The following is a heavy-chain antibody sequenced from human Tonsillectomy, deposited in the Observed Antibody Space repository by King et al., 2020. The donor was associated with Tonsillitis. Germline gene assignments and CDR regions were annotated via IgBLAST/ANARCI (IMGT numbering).Heavy chain of an antibody. Sequence: LQLQESGSGLVKPSQTLSLTCAVSGGSISSGGYSWSWIRQPPGKGLEWIGYIYHSGSNYYNPSLKSRVTISLDRSKNQFSLKLSSVTAADTAVYYCARTTLGIAAAHYWYFDLWGRGTLFTVSS. CDR3: ARTTLGIAAAHYWYFDL. J-gene: IGHJ2*01. D-gene: IGHD6-13*01. CDR1: GGSISSGGYS. V-gene: IGHV4-30-2*01. CDR2: IYHSGSN.